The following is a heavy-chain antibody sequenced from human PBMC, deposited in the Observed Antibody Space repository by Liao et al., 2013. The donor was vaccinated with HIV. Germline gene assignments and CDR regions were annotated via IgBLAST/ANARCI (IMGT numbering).Heavy chain of an antibody. Sequence: QVQLQESGPGLVKPSETLSLTCTVSGGSISSYYWSWIRQPAGKGLEWIGRIYTSGSTNYNPSLKSRVTMSVDTSKNQFSLELSSVTAADTAVFYCARGGFVSHSPYWNFDLWGRGTLVTVSS. J-gene: IGHJ2*01. D-gene: IGHD3-10*01. CDR3: ARGGFVSHSPYWNFDL. V-gene: IGHV4-4*07. CDR1: GGSISSYY. CDR2: IYTSGST.